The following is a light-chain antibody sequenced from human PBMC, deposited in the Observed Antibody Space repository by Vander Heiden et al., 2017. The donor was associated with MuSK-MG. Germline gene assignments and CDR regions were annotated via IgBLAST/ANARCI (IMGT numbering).Light chain of an antibody. V-gene: IGKV1-39*01. CDR2: STS. CDR1: QTISNF. CDR3: QQSYNTPYT. J-gene: IGKJ2*01. Sequence: DIQMTQSPSSLSASVGDRVTITCRASQTISNFLNWYQQKPGQVPKILIYSTSNLQSGVPSRFSGSGSGTDFTLTISSLQPEDFATYFCQQSYNTPYTFAQGTKLEIK.